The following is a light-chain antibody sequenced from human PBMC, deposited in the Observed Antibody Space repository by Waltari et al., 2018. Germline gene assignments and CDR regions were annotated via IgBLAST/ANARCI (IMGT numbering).Light chain of an antibody. CDR1: SGYIGNYTF. J-gene: IGLJ3*02. CDR2: DFS. V-gene: IGLV2-14*01. Sequence: QSALTQPASVSGSPGQSITISCTGHSGYIGNYTFVPWYQQEPGRAPKLIGYDFSQRPSGVSNRFSGSKSGNTASLTISGLQAEDEADYYCSSYTTASSWVFGGGTKLTVL. CDR3: SSYTTASSWV.